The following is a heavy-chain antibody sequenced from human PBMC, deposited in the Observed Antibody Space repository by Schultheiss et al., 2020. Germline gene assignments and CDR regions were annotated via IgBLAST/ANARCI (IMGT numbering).Heavy chain of an antibody. V-gene: IGHV3-23*01. CDR1: GFTFSSYA. D-gene: IGHD4-17*01. CDR3: ARNYGDYAQYYYYGMDV. Sequence: GGSLRLSCAASGFTFSSYAMSWVRQAPGKGLEWVSAISGSGGSTYYADSVKGRFTISRDNSKNTLYLQMNSLRAEDTAVYYCARNYGDYAQYYYYGMDVWGQGTTVTVSS. J-gene: IGHJ6*02. CDR2: ISGSGGST.